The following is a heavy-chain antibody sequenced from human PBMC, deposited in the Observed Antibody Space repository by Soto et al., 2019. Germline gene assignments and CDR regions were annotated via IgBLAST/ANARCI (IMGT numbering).Heavy chain of an antibody. Sequence: GWSLRLSCAASGFTFSSYAMSWVRQAPGKGLEWVSAISGSGGSTYYADSVKGRFTISRDNSKNTLYLQMNSLRAEDTAVYYCAKGRGLWFGESPYWGQGTLVTVSS. J-gene: IGHJ4*02. CDR1: GFTFSSYA. V-gene: IGHV3-23*01. CDR3: AKGRGLWFGESPY. CDR2: ISGSGGST. D-gene: IGHD3-10*01.